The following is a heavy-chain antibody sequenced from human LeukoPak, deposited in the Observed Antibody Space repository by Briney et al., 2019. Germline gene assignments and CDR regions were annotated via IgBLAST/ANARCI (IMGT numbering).Heavy chain of an antibody. D-gene: IGHD5-24*01. CDR3: ARGREMATIIALSPFDY. V-gene: IGHV1-46*01. CDR2: INPSGGST. Sequence: ASVKVSCKASGYTFTSYYMHWVRQAPGQGLEWMGIINPSGGSTSYAQKFQGRVTMTRDMSTSTVYMELSSLRSEDTAVYYCARGREMATIIALSPFDYWGQGTLVTVSS. J-gene: IGHJ4*02. CDR1: GYTFTSYY.